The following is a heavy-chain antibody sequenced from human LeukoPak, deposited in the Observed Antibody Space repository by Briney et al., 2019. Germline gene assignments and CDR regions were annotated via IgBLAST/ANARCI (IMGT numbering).Heavy chain of an antibody. CDR2: ISGSGGST. Sequence: PGGSLRLSCAASGFTFSSDAMSWVRQAPGKGLEWVSAISGSGGSTYYADSVKGRFTISRDNSKNTLYLQMNSLRAEDTAVYYCAKAGHVLLWFGESLFGAFDIWGQGTMVTVSS. D-gene: IGHD3-10*01. J-gene: IGHJ3*02. CDR3: AKAGHVLLWFGESLFGAFDI. CDR1: GFTFSSDA. V-gene: IGHV3-23*01.